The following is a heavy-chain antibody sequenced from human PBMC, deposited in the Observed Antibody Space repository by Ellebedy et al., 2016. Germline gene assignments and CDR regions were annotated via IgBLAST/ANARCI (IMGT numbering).Heavy chain of an antibody. CDR2: ISWNSGRI. D-gene: IGHD1-26*01. CDR1: GFTFDDYA. J-gene: IGHJ6*02. V-gene: IGHV3-9*01. Sequence: GGSLRLXXAASGFTFDDYAMHWVRQAPGKGLEWVSGISWNSGRIDYADSVKGRFTISRDSAKNSLYLQMNSLRAEDTALYYCTKDIGSGSYSAYYGMDVWGQGTTVTVSS. CDR3: TKDIGSGSYSAYYGMDV.